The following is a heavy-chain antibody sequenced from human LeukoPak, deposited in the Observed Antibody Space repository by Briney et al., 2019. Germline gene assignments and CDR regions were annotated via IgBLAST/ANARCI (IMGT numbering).Heavy chain of an antibody. D-gene: IGHD4-17*01. Sequence: SETLSLTCAVSGGSISSGGYSWSWIRQPPGKGLEWIGYIYHSGSTYYNPSPKSRVTISVDRSKNQFSLKLSSVTAADTAVYYCASVNYGDYNWGQGTLVTVSS. CDR3: ASVNYGDYN. CDR2: IYHSGST. J-gene: IGHJ4*02. CDR1: GGSISSGGYS. V-gene: IGHV4-30-2*01.